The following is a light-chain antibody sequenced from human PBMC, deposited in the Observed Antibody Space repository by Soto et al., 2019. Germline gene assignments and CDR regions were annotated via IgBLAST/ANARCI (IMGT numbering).Light chain of an antibody. CDR3: LQHNTYPIT. V-gene: IGKV1-17*01. CDR2: AAS. CDR1: QAIKDH. Sequence: DIQMTQSPSSLSASVGDRVTITCRASQAIKDHLGWYQQKPGEAPKRLIYAASTLHSGVPSRFSGSGSGTDFTLTISSLQPEDFATYYCLQHNTYPITFGQGTRL. J-gene: IGKJ5*01.